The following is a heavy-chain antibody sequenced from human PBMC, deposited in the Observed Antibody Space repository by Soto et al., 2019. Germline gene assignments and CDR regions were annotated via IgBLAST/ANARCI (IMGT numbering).Heavy chain of an antibody. J-gene: IGHJ4*02. V-gene: IGHV3-7*05. Sequence: EVQLVESGGGLVQPGGSLRLSCAASGFTFSSYWMSWVRQAPGKGLEWVASVKQDGSDKYYVDSVKGRFTISRDNDENSLYLHMNSLRAEDTAVYYCARGNEGAFDYWGQGTLVTVPS. D-gene: IGHD1-1*01. CDR1: GFTFSSYW. CDR2: VKQDGSDK. CDR3: ARGNEGAFDY.